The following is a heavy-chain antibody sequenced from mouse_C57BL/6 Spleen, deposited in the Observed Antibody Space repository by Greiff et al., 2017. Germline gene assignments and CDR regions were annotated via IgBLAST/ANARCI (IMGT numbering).Heavy chain of an antibody. Sequence: QVQLQQSGPELVTPGASVKISCKASGYAFSSSWLNWVKQRPGKGLEWIGRIYPGDGDTNYNGKFKGKATLTADKSSSTAYMQLSSLTSEDSAVYFCARSPPYAMDYWGQGTSVTVSS. CDR3: ARSPPYAMDY. J-gene: IGHJ4*01. CDR2: IYPGDGDT. CDR1: GYAFSSSW. V-gene: IGHV1-82*01.